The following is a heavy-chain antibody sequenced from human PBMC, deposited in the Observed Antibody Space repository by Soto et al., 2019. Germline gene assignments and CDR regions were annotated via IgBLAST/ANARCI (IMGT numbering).Heavy chain of an antibody. V-gene: IGHV3-23*01. D-gene: IGHD3-10*01. CDR2: ISGSGGST. Sequence: EVQLLESGGGLVQPGGSLRLSCAASGFTFSSYAMSWVRQAPGKGLEWVSAISGSGGSTYYADSVKGRFTISGDNSKNTLCLQMNSLRAEDTAVYYCAKGGDYGSGMFDPWGQGTLVTVSS. CDR1: GFTFSSYA. CDR3: AKGGDYGSGMFDP. J-gene: IGHJ5*02.